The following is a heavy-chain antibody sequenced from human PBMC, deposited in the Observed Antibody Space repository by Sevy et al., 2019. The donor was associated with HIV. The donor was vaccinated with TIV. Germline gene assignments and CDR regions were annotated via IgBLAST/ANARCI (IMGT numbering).Heavy chain of an antibody. V-gene: IGHV3-7*01. D-gene: IGHD5-12*01. CDR1: GFTFSSYW. Sequence: GGSLRLSCAASGFTFSSYWMSWVRQAPGKGLEWVANIKQDGSEKYYVDSVKGRFTISRDNAKNSLYLQMNSLRAEDTAVYYCARGGRWLQLQCYYGMDVWGQGTTVTVSS. CDR3: ARGGRWLQLQCYYGMDV. J-gene: IGHJ6*02. CDR2: IKQDGSEK.